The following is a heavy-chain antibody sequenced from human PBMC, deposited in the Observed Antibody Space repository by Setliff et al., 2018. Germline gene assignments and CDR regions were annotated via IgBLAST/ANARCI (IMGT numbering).Heavy chain of an antibody. D-gene: IGHD3-22*01. CDR1: GFTFSNYG. J-gene: IGHJ3*02. CDR3: TRDLRVAPMYSSGYYYEEGIAFDI. CDR2: IKSKTEGGTA. V-gene: IGHV3-15*01. Sequence: PGGSLRLSCVTSGFTFSNYGMTWARRAPGKGLEWVGRIKSKTEGGTADYAAPVKGRFTISRDDSKNTLYLQMNSLKTEDTAVYYCTRDLRVAPMYSSGYYYEEGIAFDIWGQGTVVTVSS.